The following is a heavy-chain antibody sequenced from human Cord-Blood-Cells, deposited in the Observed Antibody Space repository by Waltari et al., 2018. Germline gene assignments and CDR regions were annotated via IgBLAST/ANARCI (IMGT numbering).Heavy chain of an antibody. Sequence: EVQLVESGGGLIQPGGSLRLSCAASGFTVSSNYMSWVRQAPGKGREWVSVIYSGGSTYYADSVKGRFTISRDKSKNTLYLQMNSLRAEDTAVYYCATPGIAAAGTLYYFDYWGQGTLVTVSS. CDR3: ATPGIAAAGTLYYFDY. CDR1: GFTVSSNY. J-gene: IGHJ4*02. V-gene: IGHV3-53*01. D-gene: IGHD6-13*01. CDR2: IYSGGST.